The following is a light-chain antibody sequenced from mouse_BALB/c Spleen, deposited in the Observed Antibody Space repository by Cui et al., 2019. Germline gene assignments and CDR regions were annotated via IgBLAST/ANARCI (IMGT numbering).Light chain of an antibody. CDR3: QQWSSNPLT. CDR1: YSVSY. V-gene: IGKV4-68*01. J-gene: IGKJ5*01. CDR2: LTS. Sequence: QIFLTQSPALLSASPGEKVTMTCSASYSVSYMYWYQQKPRSSPKPWIYLTSNLASGVPARFSGSGSGTSYSLTISSMEAEDAATYYCQQWSSNPLTFGAGTKLELK.